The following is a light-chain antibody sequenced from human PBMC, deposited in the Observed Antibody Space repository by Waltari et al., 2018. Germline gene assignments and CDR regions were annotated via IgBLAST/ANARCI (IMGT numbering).Light chain of an antibody. Sequence: QSVLTQPPSVSGAPGQRVTISCSGSGSHIRAGYDVPWYRQLPGKAPTLLIYGVNTRPPGVSDRFSGSQFDTSASLAIAGLQADDEADYYCQSYDTTLSVVFGGGTKLTVL. CDR3: QSYDTTLSVV. V-gene: IGLV1-40*01. CDR2: GVN. CDR1: GSHIRAGYD. J-gene: IGLJ2*01.